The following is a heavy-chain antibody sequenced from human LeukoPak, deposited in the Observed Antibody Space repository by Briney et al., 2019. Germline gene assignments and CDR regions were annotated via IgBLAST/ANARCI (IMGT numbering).Heavy chain of an antibody. CDR3: AELGITMIGGV. V-gene: IGHV3-21*01. D-gene: IGHD3-10*02. Sequence: GGSLRLSCAASGFTFSNYGMNWVRQAPGKGLEWVSSISSSSIYIYHADSVKGRFTISRDNAKNSLYLQMNSLRAEDTAVYYCAELGITMIGGVWGKGTTVTISS. CDR2: ISSSSIYI. CDR1: GFTFSNYG. J-gene: IGHJ6*04.